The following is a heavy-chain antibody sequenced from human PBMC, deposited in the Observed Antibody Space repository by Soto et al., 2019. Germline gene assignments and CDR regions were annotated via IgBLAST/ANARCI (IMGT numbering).Heavy chain of an antibody. J-gene: IGHJ4*02. V-gene: IGHV1-2*04. CDR3: XXXXXXXXXXXXGDY. CDR2: INPNNGGT. Sequence: QVQLVQSGAEVKKPGASVKVSCKASGYTFTDYYMHRVRQAPGQGLEWMGWINPNNGGTNYAQKFEGWVTMSRDTXXXXXXXXXXXXXXXXXXXXXXXXXXXXXXXXXXGDYWGQGTLVTVSS. CDR1: GYTFTDYY.